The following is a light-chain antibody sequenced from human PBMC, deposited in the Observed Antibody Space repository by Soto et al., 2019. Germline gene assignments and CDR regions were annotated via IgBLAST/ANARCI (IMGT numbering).Light chain of an antibody. CDR2: SHD. CDR3: AAWDDSLNGWV. J-gene: IGLJ3*02. CDR1: RSNVGRNS. Sequence: QSVVTQPPSASQTPGQRVTISCSGSRSNVGRNSVSWYQHVPGTAPKLLIYSHDQRPSGVPDRISASRSGTAASLAISGLRSEDEAFYYCAAWDDSLNGWVFGGGTKLTVL. V-gene: IGLV1-44*01.